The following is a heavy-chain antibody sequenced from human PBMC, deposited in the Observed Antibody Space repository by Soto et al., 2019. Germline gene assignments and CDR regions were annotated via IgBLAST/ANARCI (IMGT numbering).Heavy chain of an antibody. CDR1: GFTFSSYD. Sequence: EVQLVESGGGLVQPGGSLRLSCAASGFTFSSYDMHWVRQATGKGLEWVSAIGTAGDTYYPGSVKGRFTISRENAKNSLYLQMNSLRAGDTAVYYCARVGLPWFGGLDVWGQGTTVTVSS. CDR2: IGTAGDT. J-gene: IGHJ6*02. CDR3: ARVGLPWFGGLDV. V-gene: IGHV3-13*04. D-gene: IGHD3-10*01.